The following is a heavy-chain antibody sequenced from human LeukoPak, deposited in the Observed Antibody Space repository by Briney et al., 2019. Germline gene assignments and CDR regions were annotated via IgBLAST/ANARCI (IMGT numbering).Heavy chain of an antibody. J-gene: IGHJ5*02. Sequence: PSETLSLTCTASGGSISSYYWSWTRQPAGKGLEWIGRIYTSGSTNYNPSLKSRVTISVDKSKNQFSLKLSSVTAADTAVYYCARDPVTGNWFDPWGQGTLVTVSS. CDR2: IYTSGST. CDR1: GGSISSYY. CDR3: ARDPVTGNWFDP. V-gene: IGHV4-4*07. D-gene: IGHD3-10*01.